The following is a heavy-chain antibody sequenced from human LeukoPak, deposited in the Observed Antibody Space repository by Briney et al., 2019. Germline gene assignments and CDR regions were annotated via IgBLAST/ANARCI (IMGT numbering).Heavy chain of an antibody. CDR1: GFTFSNYE. V-gene: IGHV3-48*03. CDR2: ISSSGTTM. Sequence: GGSLRLSCAASGFTFSNYEMNWVRQAPGKGLEWVSYISSSGTTMYYADSVKGRFTISRDNAKNSLYLQMNSLRAEDTAVYYCARVGRYCSSTSCPPWFDPWGQGTLVTVSS. J-gene: IGHJ5*02. D-gene: IGHD2-2*01. CDR3: ARVGRYCSSTSCPPWFDP.